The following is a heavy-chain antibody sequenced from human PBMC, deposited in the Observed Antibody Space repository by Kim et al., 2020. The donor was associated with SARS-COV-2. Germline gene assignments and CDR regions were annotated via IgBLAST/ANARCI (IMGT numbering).Heavy chain of an antibody. V-gene: IGHV6-1*01. Sequence: YALSVKSRININADSAKNQFSLQLNTVTPEDTAVYYCARDGSTARWYFDYWGQGTLVTVSS. CDR3: ARDGSTARWYFDY. D-gene: IGHD2-15*01. J-gene: IGHJ4*02.